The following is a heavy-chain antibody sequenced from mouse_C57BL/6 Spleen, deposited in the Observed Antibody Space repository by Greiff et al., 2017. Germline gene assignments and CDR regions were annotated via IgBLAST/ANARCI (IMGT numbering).Heavy chain of an antibody. CDR2: IYPGSGST. D-gene: IGHD1-1*02. CDR3: ARDYGYFDY. V-gene: IGHV1-55*01. CDR1: GYTFTSYW. J-gene: IGHJ2*01. Sequence: QVHVKQPGAELVKPGASVKMSCKASGYTFTSYWITWVKQRPGQGLEWIGEIYPGSGSTNYNEKFKSKATLTVDTSSSTAYMQLSSLTSEDSAVYYCARDYGYFDYWGQGTTLTVSS.